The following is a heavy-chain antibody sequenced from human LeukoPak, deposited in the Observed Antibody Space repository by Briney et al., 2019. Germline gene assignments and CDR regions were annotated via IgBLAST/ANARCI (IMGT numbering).Heavy chain of an antibody. V-gene: IGHV1-69*04. J-gene: IGHJ4*02. CDR3: ANYYYDSSGYYYGPYYFDY. CDR2: IIPILGIA. Sequence: SVKVSCKASGGTFSSYAISWVRQAPGQGLAWMGRIIPILGIANYAQKFQGRVTITADKSTSTAYMELSSLRSEDTAVYYCANYYYDSSGYYYGPYYFDYWGQGTLVTVSS. D-gene: IGHD3-22*01. CDR1: GGTFSSYA.